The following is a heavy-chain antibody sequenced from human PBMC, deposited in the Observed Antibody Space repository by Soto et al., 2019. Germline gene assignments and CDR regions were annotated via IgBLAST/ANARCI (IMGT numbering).Heavy chain of an antibody. Sequence: QVQLQQWGAGLLKPSETLSLTCAVYGGSFSGYYWSWIRQPPGKGLEWIGEINHSGSTNYNPPLKSRVTISVDTSKNQFSLKLSSVTAADTAVYYCARGVGYSSSSGWFDPWGQGTLVTVSS. J-gene: IGHJ5*02. CDR3: ARGVGYSSSSGWFDP. CDR1: GGSFSGYY. CDR2: INHSGST. D-gene: IGHD6-6*01. V-gene: IGHV4-34*01.